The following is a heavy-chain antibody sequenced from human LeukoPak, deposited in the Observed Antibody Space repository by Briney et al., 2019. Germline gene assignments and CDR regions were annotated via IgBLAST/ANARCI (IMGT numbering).Heavy chain of an antibody. CDR3: ARNIAGWFDP. V-gene: IGHV3-7*01. J-gene: IGHJ5*02. D-gene: IGHD2/OR15-2a*01. CDR1: GFTFSSYC. Sequence: GGSLRLSCAASGFTFSSYCMSWVRQAPGKGLEWVANIKQDGSEKYYVDSVKGRFTISRDNAKNSLYLQMNSLRAEDTAVYYCARNIAGWFDPWGQGTLVTVSS. CDR2: IKQDGSEK.